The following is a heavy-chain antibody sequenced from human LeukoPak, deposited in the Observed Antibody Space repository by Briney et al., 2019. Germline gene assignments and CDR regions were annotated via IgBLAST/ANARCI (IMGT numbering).Heavy chain of an antibody. CDR1: GFTFSSYW. D-gene: IGHD3-3*01. J-gene: IGHJ4*02. V-gene: IGHV3-7*01. CDR2: IKQDGSEK. Sequence: GGSLRLSCAASGFTFSSYWMSWVRQAPGKGLEWVANIKQDGSEKYYVDSVKGRFTISRDNAKNSLYLQMNSLRAEDTAVYYCAKGLTIFGVVISGPFDYWGQGTLVTVSS. CDR3: AKGLTIFGVVISGPFDY.